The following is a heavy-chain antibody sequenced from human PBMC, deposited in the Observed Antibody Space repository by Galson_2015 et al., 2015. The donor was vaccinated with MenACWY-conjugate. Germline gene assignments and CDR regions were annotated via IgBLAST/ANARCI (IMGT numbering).Heavy chain of an antibody. D-gene: IGHD3-10*01. V-gene: IGHV3-23*01. CDR2: ISGSGGST. CDR3: AKGCHGSGSYISDY. Sequence: SLRLSCAASGFTFSSYAMSWVRQAPGKGLEWVSAISGSGGSTYYADSVKGRFTISRDNSKNTLYLQMNSLRAEGTAVYYCAKGCHGSGSYISDYWGQGTLVTVSS. J-gene: IGHJ4*02. CDR1: GFTFSSYA.